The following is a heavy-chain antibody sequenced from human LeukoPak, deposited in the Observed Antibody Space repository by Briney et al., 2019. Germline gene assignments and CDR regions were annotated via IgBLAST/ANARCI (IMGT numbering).Heavy chain of an antibody. Sequence: SETLSLTCTVSGGSINFYYWSWIRQHAGKGLEWIGRIYSTGSTNYSPSLKSRVTMSVDKSKNQFPLNLSSVTAADTAVYYCARGIADPYSFDSWGQGTLVTVSS. V-gene: IGHV4-4*07. CDR2: IYSTGST. CDR1: GGSINFYY. J-gene: IGHJ4*02. D-gene: IGHD6-13*01. CDR3: ARGIADPYSFDS.